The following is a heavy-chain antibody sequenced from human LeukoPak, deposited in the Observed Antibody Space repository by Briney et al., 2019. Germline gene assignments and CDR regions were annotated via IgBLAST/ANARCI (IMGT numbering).Heavy chain of an antibody. CDR3: ARDETGYYDSSGYLGY. V-gene: IGHV1-18*01. J-gene: IGHJ4*02. CDR1: GYTFTSYG. D-gene: IGHD3-22*01. Sequence: GASVKVSCEASGYTFTSYGISWVRQAPGQGLEWMGWISAYNGNTNYAQKLQGRVTMTTDTSTSTAYMELRSLRSDDTAVYYCARDETGYYDSSGYLGYWGQGTLVTVSS. CDR2: ISAYNGNT.